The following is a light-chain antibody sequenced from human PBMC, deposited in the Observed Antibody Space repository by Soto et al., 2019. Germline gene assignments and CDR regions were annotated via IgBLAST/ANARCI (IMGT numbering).Light chain of an antibody. CDR1: SSDVGSYNL. CDR3: CSYAGSSDV. CDR2: EGS. J-gene: IGLJ1*01. V-gene: IGLV2-23*01. Sequence: QSALTQPASVSGSPGQSITISCTGTSSDVGSYNLGSWYQQHPGKAPKLMIYEGSKRPSGVSNRFSGSKSGNTASLTISGLQAEDEADYSCCSYAGSSDVFGTGTKLTVL.